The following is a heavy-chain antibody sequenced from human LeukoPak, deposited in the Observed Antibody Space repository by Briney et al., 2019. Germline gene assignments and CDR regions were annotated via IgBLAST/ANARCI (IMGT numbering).Heavy chain of an antibody. Sequence: SETLSLTCAVYGGSFSGYYWSWIRQPPGKGLEWIGEINHSGSTNYNPSLKSRVTISVDTSKNQFSLKLSSVTAADTAVYYCARAYCSSASCYVSYYYMDVWGKGTTVTVSS. D-gene: IGHD2-2*01. CDR2: INHSGST. V-gene: IGHV4-34*01. J-gene: IGHJ6*03. CDR1: GGSFSGYY. CDR3: ARAYCSSASCYVSYYYMDV.